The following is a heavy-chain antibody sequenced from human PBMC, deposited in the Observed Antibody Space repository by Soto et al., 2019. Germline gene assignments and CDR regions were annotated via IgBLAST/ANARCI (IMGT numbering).Heavy chain of an antibody. Sequence: GGSLRLSCAASGFTFSSYWMSWVRQAPGKGLEWVANIKQDGSEKYYVDSGKGRFTISRDNAKNSLYLQMNSLRAEDPAFYYWARSPAAEDDYSNYYFDYWGQGTLVTVSS. J-gene: IGHJ4*02. CDR2: IKQDGSEK. V-gene: IGHV3-7*01. D-gene: IGHD4-4*01. CDR3: ARSPAAEDDYSNYYFDY. CDR1: GFTFSSYW.